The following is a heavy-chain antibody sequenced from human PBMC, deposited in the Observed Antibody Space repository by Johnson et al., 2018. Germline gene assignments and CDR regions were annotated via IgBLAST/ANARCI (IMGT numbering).Heavy chain of an antibody. J-gene: IGHJ3*02. Sequence: QVQLVESGGGVVQPGRSLRLSCAASGFTFSSYAMHWVRQAPGKGLEWVAVISYDGSNKYYADSVKGRFTISRDNSKNTLYLQMNSLRAEDTAVYYCAKAPGWYYAQWDAFDMWGQGTMVTVSS. CDR1: GFTFSSYA. CDR3: AKAPGWYYAQWDAFDM. CDR2: ISYDGSNK. D-gene: IGHD3-3*01. V-gene: IGHV3-30-3*01.